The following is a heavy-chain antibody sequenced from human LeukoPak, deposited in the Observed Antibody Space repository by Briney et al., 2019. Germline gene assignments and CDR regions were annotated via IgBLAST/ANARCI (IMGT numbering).Heavy chain of an antibody. CDR1: GFTVSSNY. CDR2: TNSGGAT. V-gene: IGHV3-53*01. Sequence: WGSLTLSCAASGFTVSSNYMSLVRQAPGKGLEWVSVTNSGGATDYADSVKGRFTISRDNSKNTLYLQMNSLRAEDTAVYYCAKGPRASGWTYFDYWGQGTVVPVSS. D-gene: IGHD6-19*01. J-gene: IGHJ4*02. CDR3: AKGPRASGWTYFDY.